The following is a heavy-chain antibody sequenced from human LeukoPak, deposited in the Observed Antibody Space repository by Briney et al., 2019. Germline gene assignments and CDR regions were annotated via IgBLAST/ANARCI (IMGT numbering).Heavy chain of an antibody. CDR2: ISYSGST. Sequence: PSETLSLTCTVSGGSISAYYWNWIRQPPGKGLEWIGYISYSGSTNYNPSLESRVTISLDTSTNQFSLKLSSVTAADTAVYYCVRGQDDYFFDNWGQGTLVTVSS. V-gene: IGHV4-59*01. CDR3: VRGQDDYFFDN. D-gene: IGHD2/OR15-2a*01. J-gene: IGHJ4*02. CDR1: GGSISAYY.